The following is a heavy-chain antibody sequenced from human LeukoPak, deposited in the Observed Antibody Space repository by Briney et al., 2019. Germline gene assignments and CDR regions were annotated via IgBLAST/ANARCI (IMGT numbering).Heavy chain of an antibody. Sequence: GGSLRLSCAASGFTFSSYGMHWVRQAPGKGLEWVAVIWYDGSNKYYADSVKGRFTISRDNSKNTLYLQMNSLRAEDTAVYYCARERIAAAGRGFDPWDQGTLVTVSS. CDR3: ARERIAAAGRGFDP. J-gene: IGHJ5*02. V-gene: IGHV3-33*01. CDR2: IWYDGSNK. CDR1: GFTFSSYG. D-gene: IGHD6-13*01.